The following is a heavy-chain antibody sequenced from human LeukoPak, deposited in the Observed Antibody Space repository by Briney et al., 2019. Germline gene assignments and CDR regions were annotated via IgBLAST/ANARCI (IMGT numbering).Heavy chain of an antibody. Sequence: GGSLRLSCAASGFTFSTYAMSWVRQTPGKGLEWVSSISSSGEITFYADSVKGRFTISRDNSKNRLYLQMDSLRAEDTALYYCAKDRPNYYENNGHYYGLNGDSRGQGTLVTVSS. D-gene: IGHD3-22*01. CDR1: GFTFSTYA. CDR3: AKDRPNYYENNGHYYGLNGDS. CDR2: ISSSGEIT. J-gene: IGHJ5*01. V-gene: IGHV3-23*01.